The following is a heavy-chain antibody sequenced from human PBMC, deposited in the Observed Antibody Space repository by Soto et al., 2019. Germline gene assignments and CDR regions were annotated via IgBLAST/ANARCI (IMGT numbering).Heavy chain of an antibody. D-gene: IGHD3-22*01. CDR1: DGSISTSSYY. Sequence: LALTCTVSDGSISTSSYYWGWIRQSPGKGLEWIGTIFHTGRTYYNPSLESRVSLSVDTSKNQFSLHLTSVSAADTAVYYCTRHHPHHYDSSGYFDYWGQGTLVTVSS. J-gene: IGHJ4*02. V-gene: IGHV4-39*01. CDR3: TRHHPHHYDSSGYFDY. CDR2: IFHTGRT.